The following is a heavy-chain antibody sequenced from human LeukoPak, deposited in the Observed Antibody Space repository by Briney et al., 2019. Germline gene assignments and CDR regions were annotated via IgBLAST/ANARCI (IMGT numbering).Heavy chain of an antibody. CDR1: GFTFSDYY. CDR3: ARDSPGAVAGGGPGWFDP. Sequence: PGGSLRLSCAASGFTFSDYYMSWIRQAPGKGLEWIGYIYYSGSTNYNPSLKSRVTISVDTSKNQFSLKLSSVTAADTAVYYCARDSPGAVAGGGPGWFDPWGQGTLVTVSS. CDR2: IYYSGST. D-gene: IGHD6-19*01. V-gene: IGHV4-59*01. J-gene: IGHJ5*02.